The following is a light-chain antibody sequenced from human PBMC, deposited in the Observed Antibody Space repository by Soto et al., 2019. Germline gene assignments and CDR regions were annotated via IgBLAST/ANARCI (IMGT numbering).Light chain of an antibody. Sequence: DIVMTQSPDSLAVSLGERATINCKSSQSVLYSSNNKNYLAWYQQKPGQPPKLLIYWASTRESGVPDRFSGGRSGTDFTRTISSLKAEDVEVYYYQQYYSTRTFGQGTKVEIK. CDR2: WAS. CDR1: QSVLYSSNNKNY. J-gene: IGKJ1*01. V-gene: IGKV4-1*01. CDR3: QQYYSTRT.